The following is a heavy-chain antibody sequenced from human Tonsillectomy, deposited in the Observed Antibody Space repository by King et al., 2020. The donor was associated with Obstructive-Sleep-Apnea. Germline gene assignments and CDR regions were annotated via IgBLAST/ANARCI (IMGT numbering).Heavy chain of an antibody. CDR2: ISSSSSTI. CDR3: AREVRRYYYDSSGTGALDY. CDR1: GFTFSSYS. V-gene: IGHV3-48*04. J-gene: IGHJ4*02. Sequence: QLVQSGGGLVQPGGSLRLSCAASGFTFSSYSINWVRQAPGKGLEWVSYISSSSSTIYYSDSVKGRFTISRDNAKSSLYLQMNSLRAEDTAIYYCAREVRRYYYDSSGTGALDYWGQGTLVTVSS. D-gene: IGHD3-22*01.